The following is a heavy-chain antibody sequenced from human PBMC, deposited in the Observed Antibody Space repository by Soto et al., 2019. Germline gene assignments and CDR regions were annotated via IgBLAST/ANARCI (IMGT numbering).Heavy chain of an antibody. CDR3: ARGPDYEGYFDY. CDR1: GGTFSNYA. Sequence: QVRLVQSGAEVKKPGSSVKVSCKASGGTFSNYAIAWLRQAPGQGLEWMGGIILPFGTPNYAQKFQGRVTISADDSMTTAYMEMSGLTSEDTAVYDCARGPDYEGYFDYWGRGTLVTVSS. CDR2: IILPFGTP. D-gene: IGHD4-17*01. V-gene: IGHV1-69*12. J-gene: IGHJ4*02.